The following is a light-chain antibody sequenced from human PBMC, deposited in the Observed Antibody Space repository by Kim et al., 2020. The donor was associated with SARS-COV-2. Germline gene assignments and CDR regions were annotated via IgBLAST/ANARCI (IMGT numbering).Light chain of an antibody. V-gene: IGKV3-11*01. CDR1: QSISSY. Sequence: LCPGKRAPPSGRASQSISSYLGWYQQKPGQAPRLLIYDASNRATGIPARFSGSGSGTDFTLTIHSLEPEDFAVYYCQQRTDWPLTFGGGTKVDIK. CDR2: DAS. J-gene: IGKJ4*01. CDR3: QQRTDWPLT.